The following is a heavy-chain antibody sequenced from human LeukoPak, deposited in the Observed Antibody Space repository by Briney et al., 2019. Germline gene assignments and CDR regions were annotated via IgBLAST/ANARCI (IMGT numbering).Heavy chain of an antibody. V-gene: IGHV4-59*12. J-gene: IGHJ4*02. CDR3: ARSPSRYSSSWSRGYLDY. D-gene: IGHD6-13*01. CDR2: IYYSGST. CDR1: GGSISSYY. Sequence: SETLSLTCTVSGGSISSYYWSWIRQPPGKGLEWIGYIYYSGSTNYNPSLKSRVTISVDTSKNQFSLNLSSVTAADTAVYFCARSPSRYSSSWSRGYLDYWGQGTLVTVSS.